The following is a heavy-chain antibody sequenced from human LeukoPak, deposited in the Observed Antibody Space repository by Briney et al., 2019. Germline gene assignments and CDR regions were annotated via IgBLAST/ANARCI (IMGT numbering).Heavy chain of an antibody. Sequence: SETLSLTCTVSGGSISSSSYYWGWIRQPPGKGLEWIWSIYYSGNTYYNPSLKSRVTISVDTSKNQFSLRLNSVTAADTAVYYCAGDGVIGYFYYAMDVWGQGTTVTVSS. CDR2: IYYSGNT. CDR1: GGSISSSSYY. D-gene: IGHD2/OR15-2a*01. V-gene: IGHV4-39*07. J-gene: IGHJ6*02. CDR3: AGDGVIGYFYYAMDV.